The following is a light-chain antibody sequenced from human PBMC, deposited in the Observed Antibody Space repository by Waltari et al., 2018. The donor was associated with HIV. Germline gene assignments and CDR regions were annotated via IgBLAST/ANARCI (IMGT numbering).Light chain of an antibody. Sequence: VLTQSPATLSLSPGERATLSCRASQTVGSFLAWYQQRPGQAPRRLIYDASNRATDIPGRFSGSGSGTDFTLTISSLEPEDFAVYYCQQRTNWLWTFGQGTMVEIK. J-gene: IGKJ1*01. CDR2: DAS. CDR1: QTVGSF. CDR3: QQRTNWLWT. V-gene: IGKV3-11*01.